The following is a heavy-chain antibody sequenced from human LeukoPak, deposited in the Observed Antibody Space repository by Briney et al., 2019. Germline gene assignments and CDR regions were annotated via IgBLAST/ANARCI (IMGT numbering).Heavy chain of an antibody. CDR1: GGSIRTSNYY. V-gene: IGHV4-39*07. D-gene: IGHD1-14*01. Sequence: PSETLSLTCTVSGGSIRTSNYYWGWIRQPPGTGLELIGNIYHGGSTYYTPSLRSRVTMSVNTSKNQFSLKLNSVTAADTAVYYCARTPPGPDYRCWGQGTLVTVSS. CDR3: ARTPPGPDYRC. J-gene: IGHJ4*02. CDR2: IYHGGST.